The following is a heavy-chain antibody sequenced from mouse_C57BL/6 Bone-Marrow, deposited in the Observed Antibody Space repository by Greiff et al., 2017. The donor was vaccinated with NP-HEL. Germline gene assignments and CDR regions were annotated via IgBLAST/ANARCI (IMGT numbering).Heavy chain of an antibody. CDR1: GYTFTSYW. CDR2: IDPSDSYT. Sequence: VQLQQPGAELVMPGASVKLSCKASGYTFTSYWMHWVKQRPGQGLEWIGEIDPSDSYTNYNQKFKGKSTLTVDKSSSTAYMQLSSLTSEDSAVYYYARSGKGFAYWDRGTLVTVSA. CDR3: ARSGKGFAY. D-gene: IGHD3-2*02. J-gene: IGHJ3*01. V-gene: IGHV1-69*01.